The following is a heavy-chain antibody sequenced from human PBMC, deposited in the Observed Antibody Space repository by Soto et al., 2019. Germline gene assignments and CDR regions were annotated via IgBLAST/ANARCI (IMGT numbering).Heavy chain of an antibody. CDR1: GFTFSSYA. D-gene: IGHD2-15*01. CDR2: ISYDGSNK. J-gene: IGHJ5*02. V-gene: IGHV3-30-3*01. CDR3: ARDRGGFNWLDP. Sequence: QVQLVESGGGVVQPGRSLRLSCAASGFTFSSYAMHWVRQAPGKGLEWVAVISYDGSNKYYADSVKGRFTISRDNSKNTLYLQMNSLRAEDTAVYHCARDRGGFNWLDPWGQGTLVTVSS.